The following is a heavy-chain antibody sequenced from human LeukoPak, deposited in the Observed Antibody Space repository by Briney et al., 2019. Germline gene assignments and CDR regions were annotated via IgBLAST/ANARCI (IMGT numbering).Heavy chain of an antibody. D-gene: IGHD3-10*01. CDR1: GLSFSNYD. Sequence: PGGSLRLSCAASGLSFSNYDMHWVRHAPGKGLEWVAVIWYDGSKKYYADSVKGRFTISRDNSKNTLYLQMNSLRVEDTAVYYCVGDSGSGSSHPWFDPWGEGTLVTVS. J-gene: IGHJ5*02. CDR3: VGDSGSGSSHPWFDP. V-gene: IGHV3-33*01. CDR2: IWYDGSKK.